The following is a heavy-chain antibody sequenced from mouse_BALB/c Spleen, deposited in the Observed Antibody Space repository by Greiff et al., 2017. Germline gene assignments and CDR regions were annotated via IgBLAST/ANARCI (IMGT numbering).Heavy chain of an antibody. CDR3: ARSGWDD. Sequence: EVKLVESGGGLVQPGGSRKLSCAASGFTFSSFGMHWVRQAPEKGLEWVAYISSGSSTIYYADTVKGRFTISRDNPKNTLFLQMTSLRSEDTAMYYCARSGWDDWGQGTTLTVSS. J-gene: IGHJ2*01. CDR1: GFTFSSFG. V-gene: IGHV5-17*02. D-gene: IGHD1-1*02. CDR2: ISSGSSTI.